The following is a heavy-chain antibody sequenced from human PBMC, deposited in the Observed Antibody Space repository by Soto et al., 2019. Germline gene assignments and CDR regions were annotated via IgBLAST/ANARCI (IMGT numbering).Heavy chain of an antibody. CDR1: GGSISSYY. Sequence: PSEILSLTCTVSGGSISSYYWSWIRQPPGKGLEWIGYIYYSGSTNYNPSLKSRVTISVDTSKNQFSLKLSSVTAADTAVYYCARGYKATAILHWGQGTLVTVSS. J-gene: IGHJ4*02. CDR3: ARGYKATAILH. D-gene: IGHD2-2*02. CDR2: IYYSGST. V-gene: IGHV4-59*01.